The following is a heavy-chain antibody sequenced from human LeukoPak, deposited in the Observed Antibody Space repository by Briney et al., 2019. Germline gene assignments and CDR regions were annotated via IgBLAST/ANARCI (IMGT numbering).Heavy chain of an antibody. V-gene: IGHV1-18*01. Sequence: ASVKVSCKASGYTFTSYGISWVRQAPGQGLEWMGWISAYNGNTNYAQKLQGRVTMTTDTSTSTAYMELRSLRSDDTAVYYCARDFQGVGSGSYYSLRYYYYGMDVWAKGPRSPSP. CDR2: ISAYNGNT. CDR3: ARDFQGVGSGSYYSLRYYYYGMDV. J-gene: IGHJ6*02. D-gene: IGHD3-10*01. CDR1: GYTFTSYG.